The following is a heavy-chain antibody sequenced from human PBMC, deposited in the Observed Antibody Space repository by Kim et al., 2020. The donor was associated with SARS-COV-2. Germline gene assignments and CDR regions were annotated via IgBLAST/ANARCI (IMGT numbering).Heavy chain of an antibody. CDR3: AKDHPSSGLPTFDS. V-gene: IGHV3-23*05. D-gene: IGHD3-22*01. Sequence: GGSLRLSCAASGFTFSRRAMRLVRQVPGKGLEWIASVNNNNNPYYADSVKGRFTVSRDITKDTLYLQMNSLRADDTALYYCAKDHPSSGLPTFDSWGQGTLVAVSS. CDR2: VNNNNNP. CDR1: GFTFSRRA. J-gene: IGHJ4*02.